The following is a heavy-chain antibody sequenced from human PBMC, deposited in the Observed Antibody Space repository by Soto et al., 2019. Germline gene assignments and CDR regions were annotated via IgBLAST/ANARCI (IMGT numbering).Heavy chain of an antibody. Sequence: SETLSLTCTVSGFFVSSGGYYWSWIRQHPGKGLEWIGYIYYSGSTYYNPSLKSRVTISVDTSKNQFSLKLSSVTAADTAVYYCAREGSGWDRRTMGDAFDIWGQGTMVTVSS. V-gene: IGHV4-31*03. CDR1: GFFVSSGGYY. CDR2: IYYSGST. D-gene: IGHD6-19*01. CDR3: AREGSGWDRRTMGDAFDI. J-gene: IGHJ3*02.